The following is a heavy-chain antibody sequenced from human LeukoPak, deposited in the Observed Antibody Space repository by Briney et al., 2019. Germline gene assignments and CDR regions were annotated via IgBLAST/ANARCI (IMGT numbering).Heavy chain of an antibody. V-gene: IGHV4-59*08. J-gene: IGHJ4*02. CDR3: VRILRTYDY. D-gene: IGHD1-14*01. CDR1: NGSITSYY. CDR2: IYYSGIT. Sequence: PETLSLTCTVSNGSITSYYWSWIRQPPGKGLEWVGNIYYSGITNYSPSLESRVSISVGTSKSHFSLKLSSVTAADTAVYYCVRILRTYDYWGRGTLLTVSS.